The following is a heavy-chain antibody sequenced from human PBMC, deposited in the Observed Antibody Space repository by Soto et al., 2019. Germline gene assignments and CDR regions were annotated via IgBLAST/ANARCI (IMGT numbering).Heavy chain of an antibody. V-gene: IGHV6-1*01. J-gene: IGHJ6*02. Sequence: PSQTLSLTCAISGDSVSSNNAAWNCIIHSPSRGLEWLGRTYFRSKWNYDYAESVKSRLTITPDTTNNQISLQLNSVIPEDAAVYYCVRQPLANLALYGMDVWGQGTTVTVSS. D-gene: IGHD6-6*01. CDR2: TYFRSKWNY. CDR1: GDSVSSNNAA. CDR3: VRQPLANLALYGMDV.